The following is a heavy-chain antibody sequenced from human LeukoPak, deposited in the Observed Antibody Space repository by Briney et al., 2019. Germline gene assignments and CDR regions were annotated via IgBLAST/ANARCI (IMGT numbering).Heavy chain of an antibody. D-gene: IGHD3-16*02. CDR3: ARDNRYTGNYLDAFDI. CDR2: IWYDGSSK. J-gene: IGHJ3*02. CDR1: GFIFSAYG. V-gene: IGHV3-33*01. Sequence: GRSLRLSCAASGFIFSAYGTHWVRQAPGKGLEWLAVIWYDGSSKYYADSVKGRFTISRDNSKNTLYMQMNNLRVEDTAVYFCARDNRYTGNYLDAFDIWGQGTLVTVSP.